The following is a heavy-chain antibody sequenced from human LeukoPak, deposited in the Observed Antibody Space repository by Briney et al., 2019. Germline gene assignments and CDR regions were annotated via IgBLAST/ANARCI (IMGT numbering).Heavy chain of an antibody. CDR2: INPNSGGT. CDR1: GYTFTGYY. Sequence: ASVKVSCKASGYTFTGYYMHWVRQAPGQGLEWMGWINPNSGGTNYAQKFQERVTITRDMFTSTAYMELSSLRSEDTAVYYCAADKHGYSSGWYPAWYWGQGTLVTVSS. J-gene: IGHJ4*02. CDR3: AADKHGYSSGWYPAWY. V-gene: IGHV1-2*02. D-gene: IGHD6-19*01.